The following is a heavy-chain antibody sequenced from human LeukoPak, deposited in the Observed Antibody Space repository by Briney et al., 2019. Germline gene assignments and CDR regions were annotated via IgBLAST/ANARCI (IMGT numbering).Heavy chain of an antibody. Sequence: VASVKVSCKASGYTFTSYYMHWVRQAPGQGLEWMGIINPSGGSTSYAQKFQGRVTMTRDTSTSTVYMELSSLRSEDTAVYYCARDGGPGGWYRDYYYYGMDVWGQGTTVTVSS. CDR1: GYTFTSYY. V-gene: IGHV1-46*01. CDR2: INPSGGST. J-gene: IGHJ6*02. D-gene: IGHD6-19*01. CDR3: ARDGGPGGWYRDYYYYGMDV.